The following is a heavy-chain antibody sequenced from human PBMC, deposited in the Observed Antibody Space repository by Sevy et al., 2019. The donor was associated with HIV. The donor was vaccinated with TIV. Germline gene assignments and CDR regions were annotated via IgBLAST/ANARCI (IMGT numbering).Heavy chain of an antibody. V-gene: IGHV4-4*02. CDR3: ARSQTYHDVMTGYYATYFDS. D-gene: IGHD3-9*01. CDR2: IYHTGST. Sequence: SETLSLTCDVSGGSISRTNWWSWVRQSPGKGLEWIGDIYHTGSTNYNPSLTIRVIISVDKSKRQLSLTLTSVTAADTAVYYCARSQTYHDVMTGYYATYFDSWGQGTLVTVSS. J-gene: IGHJ4*02. CDR1: GGSISRTNW.